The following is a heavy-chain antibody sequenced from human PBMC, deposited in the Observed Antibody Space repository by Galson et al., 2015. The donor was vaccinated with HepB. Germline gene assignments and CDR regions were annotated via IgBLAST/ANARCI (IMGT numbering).Heavy chain of an antibody. D-gene: IGHD4-23*01. J-gene: IGHJ2*01. CDR3: AKDRATVVTDWYFDL. Sequence: SLRLSCAASGFTFSSYGMHWVRQAPGKGLEWVAGISYDGSNKYYADSVKGRFTISRDNSKNTLYLQMNSLRAEDTAVYYCAKDRATVVTDWYFDLWGRGTLVTVSS. CDR2: ISYDGSNK. V-gene: IGHV3-30*18. CDR1: GFTFSSYG.